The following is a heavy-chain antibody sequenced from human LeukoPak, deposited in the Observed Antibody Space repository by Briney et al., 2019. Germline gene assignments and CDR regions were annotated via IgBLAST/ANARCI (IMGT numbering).Heavy chain of an antibody. V-gene: IGHV3-23*01. J-gene: IGHJ5*02. Sequence: GGSLRLSCAASGFTFSSYAMSWVRQAPGKGLEWVSGIPGGGTSTHYADSVKGRFTISRDNSKYTLYLQMNSLRAEDTAVYYCAKDQFDPWGQGTLVTVSS. CDR1: GFTFSSYA. CDR3: AKDQFDP. CDR2: IPGGGTST.